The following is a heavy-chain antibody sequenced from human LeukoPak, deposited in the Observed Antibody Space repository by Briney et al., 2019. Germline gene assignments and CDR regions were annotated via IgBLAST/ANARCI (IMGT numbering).Heavy chain of an antibody. D-gene: IGHD2-15*01. J-gene: IGHJ4*02. Sequence: GGSLRLSCAASGFTFSNYWMHWVRQAPGKGLVWVSRIKSDGSRTDYADSVKGRFTISRDNAKNTLYLQMNSLRAEDTAVYYCARELPSDYWGQGTLVTVSS. V-gene: IGHV3-74*01. CDR2: IKSDGSRT. CDR3: ARELPSDY. CDR1: GFTFSNYW.